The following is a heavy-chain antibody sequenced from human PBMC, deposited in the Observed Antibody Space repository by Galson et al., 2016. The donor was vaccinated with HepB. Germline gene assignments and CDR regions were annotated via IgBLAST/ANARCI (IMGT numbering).Heavy chain of an antibody. Sequence: SETLSLTCAVYGGSFSGYYWSWIRQPPGKGLEWIGEINHSGSTNYNPSLKSRVTISADTSKNQFSLKLSSVTAADTAVYFCARGSVVMIAATWFDPWGRGTLVTVSS. V-gene: IGHV4-34*01. D-gene: IGHD2-15*01. J-gene: IGHJ5*02. CDR3: ARGSVVMIAATWFDP. CDR2: INHSGST. CDR1: GGSFSGYY.